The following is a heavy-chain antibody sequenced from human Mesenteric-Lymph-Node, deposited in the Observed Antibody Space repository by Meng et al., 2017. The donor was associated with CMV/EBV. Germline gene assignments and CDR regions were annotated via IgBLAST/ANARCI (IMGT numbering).Heavy chain of an antibody. J-gene: IGHJ6*02. CDR3: ARGPDYRYCSSTSCPIMDV. D-gene: IGHD2-2*01. V-gene: IGHV1-8*01. CDR1: GYTFTSYD. CDR2: MNPNSGNT. Sequence: ASVKVSCKASGYTFTSYDINWVRQATGQGLEWMGWMNPNSGNTGYAQKFQGRVTMTRNTSISTAYMELSSLRSEDTAVYYCARGPDYRYCSSTSCPIMDVWGQGTTVTVSS.